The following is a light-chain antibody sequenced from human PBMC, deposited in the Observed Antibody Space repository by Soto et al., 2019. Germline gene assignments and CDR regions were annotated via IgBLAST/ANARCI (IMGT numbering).Light chain of an antibody. J-gene: IGKJ4*01. CDR3: QQSDTSPLT. CDR1: QSVSSY. V-gene: IGKV3-11*01. Sequence: EIVLTQSPATLSLSPGERATLSCRTSQSVSSYFAWYQQKPGRAPRLLIYDASNRATGIPARFIGSGSGTDFTLTITILEPEDFAVYYCQQSDTSPLTFGGGTKV. CDR2: DAS.